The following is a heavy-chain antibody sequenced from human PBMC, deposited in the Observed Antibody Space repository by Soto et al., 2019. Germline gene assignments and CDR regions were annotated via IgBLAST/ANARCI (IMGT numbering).Heavy chain of an antibody. CDR3: VRGQGDGRQTFDI. CDR1: GFYLSSYC. J-gene: IGHJ3*02. D-gene: IGHD3-10*01. V-gene: IGHV3-48*04. Sequence: GGALRPSCVAPGFYLSSYCMKWVRPAPGKGLEWIPHISSYGGTINYAPSIKGRFTVSRDNAKNSLYLQMNNLRVEDTAVFYCVRGQGDGRQTFDIWGQGTMVTVSS. CDR2: ISSYGGTI.